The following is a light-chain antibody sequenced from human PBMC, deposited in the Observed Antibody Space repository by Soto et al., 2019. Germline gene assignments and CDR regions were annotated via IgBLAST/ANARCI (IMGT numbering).Light chain of an antibody. CDR2: GAS. CDR1: QSVYSN. V-gene: IGKV3-15*01. Sequence: IVMTQSPDSLSVSPGERVTLSCRASQSVYSNLAWYRHKPGQAPRLLISGASTGATGVPVRFRGSGSGTEFTLTINTLQSEDSAVYYCQQYHTWPDTFGGGTKVEI. J-gene: IGKJ4*01. CDR3: QQYHTWPDT.